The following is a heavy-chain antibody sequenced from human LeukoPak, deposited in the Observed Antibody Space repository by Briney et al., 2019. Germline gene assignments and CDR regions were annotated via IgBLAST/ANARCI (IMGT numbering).Heavy chain of an antibody. D-gene: IGHD4-11*01. CDR2: ISSSSSYI. Sequence: PGGSLRLSCAASGFTFSSYSMNWVRQAPGKGLEWVSSISSSSSYIYYADSVKGRFTISRDNAKNSLYLQMNSLRAEDTAVYYCARDRTVSTGGMDVWGQGTTATVSS. J-gene: IGHJ6*02. CDR3: ARDRTVSTGGMDV. V-gene: IGHV3-21*01. CDR1: GFTFSSYS.